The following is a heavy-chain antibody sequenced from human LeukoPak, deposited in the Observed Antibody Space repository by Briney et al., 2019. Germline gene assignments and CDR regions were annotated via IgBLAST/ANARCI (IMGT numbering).Heavy chain of an antibody. V-gene: IGHV3-23*01. CDR1: GFTFSSYA. D-gene: IGHD2-2*01. Sequence: PGGPLRLSCAASGFTFSSYAMSWVRQAPGKGLEWVSAISGSGGSTYYADSVKGRFTISRDNSKNTLYLQMNSLRAEDTAVYYCAKQGLGYCSSTSCWVDYWGQGTLVTVSS. CDR3: AKQGLGYCSSTSCWVDY. J-gene: IGHJ4*02. CDR2: ISGSGGST.